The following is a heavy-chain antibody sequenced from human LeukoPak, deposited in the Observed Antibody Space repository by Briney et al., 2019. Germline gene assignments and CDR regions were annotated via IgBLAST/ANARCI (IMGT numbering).Heavy chain of an antibody. CDR2: INTNTGNP. CDR1: GYTFTSYA. Sequence: ASVKVSCKASGYTFTSYAMNWVRQAPGQGLEWMGWINTNTGNPTYAQGFTGRFVFSLDTSVSTAYLQISSLKAEDTAVYYCARDGRFFGPNWFDPWGQGTLVTVSS. CDR3: ARDGRFFGPNWFDP. J-gene: IGHJ5*02. V-gene: IGHV7-4-1*02. D-gene: IGHD3-3*01.